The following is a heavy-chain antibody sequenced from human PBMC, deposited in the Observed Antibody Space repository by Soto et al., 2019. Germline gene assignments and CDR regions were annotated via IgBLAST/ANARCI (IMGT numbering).Heavy chain of an antibody. CDR3: ARVWGGAFDI. Sequence: QVQLQESGPGLVKPSETLSLTCTVSGGSISSYYWSWIRQPPGKGLEWIGYIYYSGSTNYNPSLKSRVTISVDTSKNQFTLNLCSVTAADTAVYNCARVWGGAFDIWGQGTMVTVSS. D-gene: IGHD3-10*01. V-gene: IGHV4-59*01. CDR1: GGSISSYY. J-gene: IGHJ3*02. CDR2: IYYSGST.